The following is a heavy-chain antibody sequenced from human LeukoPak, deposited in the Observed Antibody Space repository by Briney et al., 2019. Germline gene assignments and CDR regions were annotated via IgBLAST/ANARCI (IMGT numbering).Heavy chain of an antibody. CDR1: GFTFSSYW. CDR2: IKQDGSEK. CDR3: ARLDDFWSGYWGSYYYYMDV. Sequence: GGSLRLSCAASGFTFSSYWMSWVRQAPGKGLEWVANIKQDGSEKYYVDSVKGRFTISRDNAKHSLYLQMNSLRAEDTAVYYCARLDDFWSGYWGSYYYYMDVWGKGTTVTVSS. V-gene: IGHV3-7*01. J-gene: IGHJ6*03. D-gene: IGHD3-3*01.